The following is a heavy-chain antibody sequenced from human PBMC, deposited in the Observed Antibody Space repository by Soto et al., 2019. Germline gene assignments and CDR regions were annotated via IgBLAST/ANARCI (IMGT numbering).Heavy chain of an antibody. V-gene: IGHV3-23*01. J-gene: IGHJ4*02. CDR2: TTGSGDST. Sequence: PGGSLRLSCAASGFTFSSYAMIWVRQAPGKGLEWVSTTTGSGDSTFYADSVKGRFTISRDNSKNTLYLHMNSLRAEDTAVYYCAKSGSGWYYFDYWGQGTLVTVSS. CDR1: GFTFSSYA. CDR3: AKSGSGWYYFDY. D-gene: IGHD6-19*01.